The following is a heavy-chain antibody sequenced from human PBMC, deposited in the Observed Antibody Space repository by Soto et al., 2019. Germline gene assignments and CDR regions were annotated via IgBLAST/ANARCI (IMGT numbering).Heavy chain of an antibody. D-gene: IGHD1-20*01. V-gene: IGHV3-48*04. CDR1: GFTFTNYG. CDR3: ARDPEGINDFDY. J-gene: IGHJ4*02. CDR2: INRAGEII. Sequence: EVQLVESGGGLVQPGGSLRLSCEASGFTFTNYGMNWARQTPGKGVEWVTHINRAGEIISYTDSEKGRFTISRDNPKNALFLQMNSIRAEYTAMYYCARDPEGINDFDYWGQGTLVTVSS.